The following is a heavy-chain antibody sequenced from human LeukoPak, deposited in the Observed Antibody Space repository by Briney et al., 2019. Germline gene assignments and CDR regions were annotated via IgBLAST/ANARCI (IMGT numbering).Heavy chain of an antibody. D-gene: IGHD3-10*01. CDR3: ARGLYYYGSGSYESDV. V-gene: IGHV1-2*02. J-gene: IGHJ6*04. Sequence: GASVKVSCKASGYTFTGYYMHWVRQAPGQGLEWMGWINPNSGGTNYAQKFQGRVTMTRDTSISTAYMELSRLRSDDTAVYYCARGLYYYGSGSYESDVWGKGTTVTISS. CDR1: GYTFTGYY. CDR2: INPNSGGT.